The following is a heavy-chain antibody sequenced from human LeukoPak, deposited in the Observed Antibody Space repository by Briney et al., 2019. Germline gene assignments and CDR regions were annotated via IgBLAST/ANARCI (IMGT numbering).Heavy chain of an antibody. J-gene: IGHJ5*02. CDR3: AKDLKRTVLLWFGEEGWFDP. CDR1: GFTFSSNY. CDR2: ISDSGGST. Sequence: GGSLRLSCAASGFTFSSNYMTWVRQAPGKGLEWVSAISDSGGSTYYADSVKGRFTISRDNSKNTLYLQMNSLRAEDTAVYYCAKDLKRTVLLWFGEEGWFDPWGQGTLVTVSS. D-gene: IGHD3-10*01. V-gene: IGHV3-23*01.